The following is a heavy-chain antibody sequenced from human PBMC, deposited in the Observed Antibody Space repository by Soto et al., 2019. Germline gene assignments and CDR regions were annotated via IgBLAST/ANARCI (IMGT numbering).Heavy chain of an antibody. V-gene: IGHV3-33*01. CDR3: ARDLPYGSVSYSPRGYYYYGMDV. Sequence: QVQLVESGGGVVQPGRSLRLSCAASGFTFSSYGMHWVRQAPGKGLEWVAGIWYDGSNKYYADSVKGRFTISRDNSKNTLYLQMNSLRAEDTAVYYCARDLPYGSVSYSPRGYYYYGMDVWGQGTTVTVSS. J-gene: IGHJ6*02. CDR2: IWYDGSNK. CDR1: GFTFSSYG. D-gene: IGHD3-10*01.